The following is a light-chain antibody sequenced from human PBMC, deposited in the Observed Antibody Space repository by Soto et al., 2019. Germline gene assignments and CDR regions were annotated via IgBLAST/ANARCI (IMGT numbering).Light chain of an antibody. CDR1: QDISSY. CDR2: AAS. J-gene: IGKJ1*01. Sequence: AIRMTQSPSSVSVSTGDRVTITCRASQDISSYLAWYQQRPGKAPKFLIYAASTVESGVPSRFSGSGSGTEFTLTISSLQSEDFATYYCQHYYTYPPTFGQGTKVDIK. V-gene: IGKV1-8*01. CDR3: QHYYTYPPT.